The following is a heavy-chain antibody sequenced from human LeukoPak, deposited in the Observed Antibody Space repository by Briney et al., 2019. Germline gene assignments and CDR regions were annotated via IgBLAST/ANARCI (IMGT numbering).Heavy chain of an antibody. Sequence: PGGSLRLSCAASGFTFSSYSMNWVRQAPGKGLEWVSSISSSSSYIYYADSVKGRFTISRDNAKNSLYLQVNSLRAEDRAVYYCAGAGDSDYWGQGTLVTVSS. CDR1: GFTFSSYS. J-gene: IGHJ4*02. V-gene: IGHV3-21*01. CDR2: ISSSSSYI. CDR3: AGAGDSDY. D-gene: IGHD2-21*01.